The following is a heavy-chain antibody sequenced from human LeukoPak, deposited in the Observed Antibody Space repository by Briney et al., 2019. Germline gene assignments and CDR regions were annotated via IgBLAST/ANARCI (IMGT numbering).Heavy chain of an antibody. CDR1: GYSISSGYY. J-gene: IGHJ5*02. D-gene: IGHD6-13*01. CDR2: IYHSGST. Sequence: KPSETLSLTCTVSGYSISSGYYWGWIRQPPGKGLEWIGNIYHSGSTYYNPSLKGRVTISVDTSKNQFSLKLSSVTAADTAVYHCARGYSSSWYYNWFDPWGQGTLVTVSS. V-gene: IGHV4-38-2*02. CDR3: ARGYSSSWYYNWFDP.